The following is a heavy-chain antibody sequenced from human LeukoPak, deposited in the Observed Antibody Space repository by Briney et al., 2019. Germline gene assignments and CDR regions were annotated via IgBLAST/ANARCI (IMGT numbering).Heavy chain of an antibody. D-gene: IGHD3-10*01. CDR2: INPGGGST. Sequence: GASVKVSCKASGYTFTSYYMHWVRQAPGQGLEWMGIINPGGGSTSYAQKFQGRVTMTRDMSTSTVYMELSSLRSEDTAVYYCATTVRGVRKSHNWFDPWGQGTLVTVSS. V-gene: IGHV1-46*01. CDR3: ATTVRGVRKSHNWFDP. CDR1: GYTFTSYY. J-gene: IGHJ5*02.